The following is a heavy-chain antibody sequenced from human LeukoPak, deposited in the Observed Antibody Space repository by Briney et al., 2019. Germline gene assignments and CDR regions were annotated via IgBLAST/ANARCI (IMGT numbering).Heavy chain of an antibody. CDR1: GYTFTNYY. CDR3: ARGGYGSGSYWDYFDY. Sequence: ASVTVSCKTSGYTFTNYYINWMRQATGQGLEWMGWMNPNRGNTGYAQKFQGRVTMTRDTSISTAYMELSSLTSDDTAVYYCARGGYGSGSYWDYFDYWGQGTLVTVSS. J-gene: IGHJ4*02. V-gene: IGHV1-8*01. CDR2: MNPNRGNT. D-gene: IGHD3-10*01.